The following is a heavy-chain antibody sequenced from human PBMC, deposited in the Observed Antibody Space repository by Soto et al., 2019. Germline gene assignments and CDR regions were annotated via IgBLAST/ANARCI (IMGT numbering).Heavy chain of an antibody. CDR1: GYTFTSYG. J-gene: IGHJ5*02. CDR3: SRSSGTTYIWFDP. Sequence: QVQLVQSGAEVKKPGASVKVSCKASGYTFTSYGISWVRQAPGQGLEWMGWISAYNGNTNYAQKLQGRVTMTTDTSTSTAYMQVRSLRSDVTAVYYCSRSSGTTYIWFDPWRQGTLVNVSS. CDR2: ISAYNGNT. V-gene: IGHV1-18*01. D-gene: IGHD1-26*01.